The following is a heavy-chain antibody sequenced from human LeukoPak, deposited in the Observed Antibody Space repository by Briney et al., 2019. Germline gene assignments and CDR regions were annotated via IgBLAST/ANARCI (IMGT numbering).Heavy chain of an antibody. CDR2: INPSGGST. D-gene: IGHD6-13*01. V-gene: IGHV1-46*01. CDR1: GYTFTSYA. CDR3: ARNFISAAAGFDH. Sequence: VASVKVSCKASGYTFTSYAMNWVRQAPGQGLEWMGIINPSGGSTSYAQKFQGRVTMTRDMSTSTVYMELSSLRSEGTAVYYCARNFISAAAGFDHWGQGTLVTVSS. J-gene: IGHJ4*02.